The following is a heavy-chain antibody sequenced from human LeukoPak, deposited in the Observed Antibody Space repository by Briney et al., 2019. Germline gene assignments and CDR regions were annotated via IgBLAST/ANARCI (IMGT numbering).Heavy chain of an antibody. CDR2: ISWNSGSI. CDR1: GFTFSSYA. Sequence: PGGSLRLSCAASGFTFSSYAMHWVRQAPGKGLEWVSGISWNSGSIDYADSVKGRFTISRDNAKNSLYLQLNSLRAEDSALYYCAKAGGSYSGLNYFDYWGQGTLVTVSS. CDR3: AKAGGSYSGLNYFDY. V-gene: IGHV3-9*01. J-gene: IGHJ4*02. D-gene: IGHD1-26*01.